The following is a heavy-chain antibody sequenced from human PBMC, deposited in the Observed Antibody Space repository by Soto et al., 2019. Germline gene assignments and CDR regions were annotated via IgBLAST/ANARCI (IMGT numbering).Heavy chain of an antibody. CDR2: IWSDGNNR. CDR1: GFMFSNHG. Sequence: ESGGGVVQSGRSLRLSCAASGFMFSNHGMHWVRQAPGKGLEWVAVIWSDGNNRYYADSVKGRFTISRDNSKNTLYLQMNSLRAEDTAVYYCVRGDNWNDEASDYWGQGTLVTVSS. D-gene: IGHD1-1*01. V-gene: IGHV3-33*01. J-gene: IGHJ4*02. CDR3: VRGDNWNDEASDY.